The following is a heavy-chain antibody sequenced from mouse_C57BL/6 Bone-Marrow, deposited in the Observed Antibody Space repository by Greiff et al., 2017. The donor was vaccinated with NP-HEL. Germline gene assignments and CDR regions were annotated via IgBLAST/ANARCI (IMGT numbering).Heavy chain of an antibody. CDR3: ASVYGSRYFEV. CDR1: GYTFTSYW. CDR2: IHPSDSDT. Sequence: QVQLQQPGAELVKPGASVKVSCKASGYTFTSYWMHWVKQRPGQGLEWIGRIHPSDSDTNYNQKFKGKATLTVDKSSSTAYMQLSRLTSEDSAVYYCASVYGSRYFEVWGTGTTVTVSA. D-gene: IGHD1-1*01. V-gene: IGHV1-74*01. J-gene: IGHJ1*03.